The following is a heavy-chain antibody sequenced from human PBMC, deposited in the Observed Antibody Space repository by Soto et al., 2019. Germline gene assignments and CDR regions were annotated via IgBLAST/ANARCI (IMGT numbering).Heavy chain of an antibody. D-gene: IGHD3-10*01. CDR3: ARRGYGPGFPYYYGMDV. CDR1: GGSMSSYY. V-gene: IGHV4-59*01. Sequence: QVQLQESGPGLVKPSETLSLTCTVSGGSMSSYYWSWIRQPPGKGLEWIGYIYYSGSTNYNPSLKSRVTMSVXTPXNXFSLKLSSVTAADTAVYYCARRGYGPGFPYYYGMDVWGQGTTVTVSS. J-gene: IGHJ6*02. CDR2: IYYSGST.